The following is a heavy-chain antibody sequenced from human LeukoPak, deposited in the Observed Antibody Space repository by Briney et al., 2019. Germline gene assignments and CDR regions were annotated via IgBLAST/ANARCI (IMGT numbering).Heavy chain of an antibody. CDR2: ISYDGSNK. Sequence: PGGSLRLSCAASGFTFSSYGMHWVRQAPGKGLEWVAVISYDGSNKYYADSVKGRFTISRDNSKNTLYLQMNSLRAEDTAVYYCARDSSSSSDRGAPLPDYWGQGTLVTVSS. CDR1: GFTFSSYG. V-gene: IGHV3-30*03. D-gene: IGHD6-6*01. J-gene: IGHJ4*02. CDR3: ARDSSSSSDRGAPLPDY.